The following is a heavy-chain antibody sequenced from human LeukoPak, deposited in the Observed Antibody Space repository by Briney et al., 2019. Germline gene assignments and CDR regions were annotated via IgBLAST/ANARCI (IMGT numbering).Heavy chain of an antibody. Sequence: SETLSLTCTFSGGSITTYYWSWIRQPPGKGLEWIGYIYYSGSINYNPSLKSRVTISVDTSKNQFSLKLSSVTAADTAVYYCARGLAMGYGDYGVFDYWGQGTLVTVSS. CDR2: IYYSGSI. J-gene: IGHJ4*02. V-gene: IGHV4-59*01. CDR1: GGSITTYY. CDR3: ARGLAMGYGDYGVFDY. D-gene: IGHD4-17*01.